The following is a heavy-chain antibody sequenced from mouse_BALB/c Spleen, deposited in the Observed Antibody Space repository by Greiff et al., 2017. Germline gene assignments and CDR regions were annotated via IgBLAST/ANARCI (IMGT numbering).Heavy chain of an antibody. D-gene: IGHD2-10*01. J-gene: IGHJ2*01. CDR1: GFSLTSYG. V-gene: IGHV2-9*02. CDR3: AREGRLLWDPFDY. CDR2: IWAGGST. Sequence: QVQLKESGPGLVAPSQSLSITCTVSGFSLTSYGVHWVRQPPGKGLEWLGVIWAGGSTNYNSALMSRLSISKDNSKSQVFLKMNSLQTDDTAMYYCAREGRLLWDPFDYWGQGTTLTVSS.